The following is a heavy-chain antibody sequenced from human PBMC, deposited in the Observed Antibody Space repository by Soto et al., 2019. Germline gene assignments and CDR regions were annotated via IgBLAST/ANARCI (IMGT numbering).Heavy chain of an antibody. CDR3: ARDRYPCWSGYISTDGFDV. CDR1: GFSFSSYS. V-gene: IGHV3-48*02. J-gene: IGHJ3*01. Sequence: EVQLEESGGGLVQPGGSLGLSCAASGFSFSSYSINWVRQSPGKGLKWDSFISSTSSVIYYADSVKGRFTISRDNAQNSLYLQMNSLRDEDTAVYYCARDRYPCWSGYISTDGFDVWGQGTMVTVSS. D-gene: IGHD3-3*01. CDR2: ISSTSSVI.